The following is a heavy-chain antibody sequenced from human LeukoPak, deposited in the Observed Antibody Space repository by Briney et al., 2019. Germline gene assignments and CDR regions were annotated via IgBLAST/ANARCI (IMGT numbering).Heavy chain of an antibody. V-gene: IGHV1-18*01. CDR3: ARTRRAQILYYFDY. J-gene: IGHJ4*02. D-gene: IGHD2-8*02. CDR2: ISAYNGNT. Sequence: ASVKVSCKASGYTFTSYGISWVRQAPGQGLEWMGWISAYNGNTNYAQKPQGRVTMTTDTSTSTAYMELRSLRSDDTAVYYCARTRRAQILYYFDYWGQGTLVTVSS. CDR1: GYTFTSYG.